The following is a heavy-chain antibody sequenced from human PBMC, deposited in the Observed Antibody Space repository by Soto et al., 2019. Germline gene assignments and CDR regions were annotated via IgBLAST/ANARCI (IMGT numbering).Heavy chain of an antibody. CDR1: GGTFSSYA. CDR3: ARGDPTYYYDSSGYYPDFDY. V-gene: IGHV1-69*01. D-gene: IGHD3-22*01. Sequence: QVQLVQSGAEVQKPGSSVKVSCKASGGTFSSYAISWVRQAPGQGLEWMGGIIPIFGTANYAQKFQGRVTITADESTSTAYMELSSLRSEDTAVYYCARGDPTYYYDSSGYYPDFDYWGQGTLVTVSS. J-gene: IGHJ4*02. CDR2: IIPIFGTA.